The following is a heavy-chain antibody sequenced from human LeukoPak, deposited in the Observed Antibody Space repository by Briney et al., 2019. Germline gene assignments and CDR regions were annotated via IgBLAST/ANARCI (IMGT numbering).Heavy chain of an antibody. CDR3: ASTVWGYFDY. J-gene: IGHJ4*02. CDR1: GGSIGSGGYY. V-gene: IGHV4-31*03. D-gene: IGHD3-16*01. CDR2: IYYSGST. Sequence: SETLSLTCTVSGGSIGSGGYYWSWIRQHPGKGLEWIGYIYYSGSTYYSPSLKSRVTISVDTSKNQFSLKLSSVTAADTAVYYCASTVWGYFDYWGQGTLVTVSS.